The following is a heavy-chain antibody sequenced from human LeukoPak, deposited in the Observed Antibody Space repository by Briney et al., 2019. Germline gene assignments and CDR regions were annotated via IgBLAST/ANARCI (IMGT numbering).Heavy chain of an antibody. D-gene: IGHD3-22*01. V-gene: IGHV1-18*01. CDR2: ISAYNGNT. CDR3: ARETYYYDSSGYYYRH. J-gene: IGHJ4*02. CDR1: GYTFSSYG. Sequence: ASVKVSCKASGYTFSSYGISWVRQPPGQGLEWMGWISAYNGNTNYAHKFQGRVTMTTDTSTTTAYMELRSLRSDDTAVYYCARETYYYDSSGYYYRHWGQGTLVTVSS.